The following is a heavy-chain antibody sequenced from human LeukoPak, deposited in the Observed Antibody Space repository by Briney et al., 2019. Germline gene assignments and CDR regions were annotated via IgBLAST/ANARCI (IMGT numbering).Heavy chain of an antibody. CDR1: GFTVSSNY. V-gene: IGHV3-23*01. CDR3: AKAQQWLPNVFDY. J-gene: IGHJ4*02. Sequence: GGSLRLSCAASGFTVSSNYMSWVRQAPGKGLEWVSAISGSGGSTYYADSVKGRFTISRDNSKNTLYLQMNSLRAEDTAVYYCAKAQQWLPNVFDYWGQGTLVTVSS. D-gene: IGHD6-19*01. CDR2: ISGSGGST.